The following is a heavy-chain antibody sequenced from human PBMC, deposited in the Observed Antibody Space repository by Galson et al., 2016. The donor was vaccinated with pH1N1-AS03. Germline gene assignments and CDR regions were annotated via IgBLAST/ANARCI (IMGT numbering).Heavy chain of an antibody. D-gene: IGHD2-21*01. V-gene: IGHV3-7*03. CDR3: ARESTGTERIVVVNGRYGYYNMDG. CDR2: INQDENEK. J-gene: IGHJ6*03. CDR1: GFTFKSYW. Sequence: SLRLSCAASGFTFKSYWMSWVRQAPGKGLEWVANINQDENEKYCVDSVKGRFTISRDNAKNSLYLEMNSLRAEDTALYYCARESTGTERIVVVNGRYGYYNMDGWGKGTTVT.